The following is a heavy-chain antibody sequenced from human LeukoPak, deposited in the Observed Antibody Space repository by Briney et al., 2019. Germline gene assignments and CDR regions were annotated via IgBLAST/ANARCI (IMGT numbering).Heavy chain of an antibody. CDR2: ISAYNGNT. CDR1: GYTFTSYG. V-gene: IGHV1-18*01. D-gene: IGHD6-19*01. CDR3: ARDRYSSGPDAFDI. J-gene: IGHJ3*02. Sequence: ASVKVSCKASGYTFTSYGISWVRQAPGQGLEWMGWISAYNGNTNYAQKLQGRVTMTTDTSTSTAYMELRSLRSDDTAVYHCARDRYSSGPDAFDIWGQGTMVTVSS.